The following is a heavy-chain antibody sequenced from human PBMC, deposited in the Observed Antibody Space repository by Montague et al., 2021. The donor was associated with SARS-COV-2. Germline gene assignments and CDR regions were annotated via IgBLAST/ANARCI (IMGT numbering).Heavy chain of an antibody. V-gene: IGHV4-34*01. Sequence: SETLSLTCAVHGGSFSAYYWSWIRQPPGEGLEWIGDINQSGSTKXNPSLKSRASISLDTSKNQFSLKLSSVTAADTAVYYCARGDKGVTILYYYYSLDVWGQGTTVTVSS. CDR1: GGSFSAYY. J-gene: IGHJ6*02. D-gene: IGHD5-12*01. CDR3: ARGDKGVTILYYYYSLDV. CDR2: INQSGST.